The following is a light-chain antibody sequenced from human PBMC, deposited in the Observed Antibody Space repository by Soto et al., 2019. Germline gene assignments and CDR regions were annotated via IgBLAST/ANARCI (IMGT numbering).Light chain of an antibody. Sequence: DIQMTQAPSSLSASVGDRVTITCRASQPISTYLNWYQLTPGKAPRLLIYGAFTLQSGVPSRFRGSGSGTDCTLTISNLQPEDVASYYCQQSSSAPPYTFGQGTKLEIK. CDR2: GAF. J-gene: IGKJ2*01. CDR3: QQSSSAPPYT. V-gene: IGKV1-39*01. CDR1: QPISTY.